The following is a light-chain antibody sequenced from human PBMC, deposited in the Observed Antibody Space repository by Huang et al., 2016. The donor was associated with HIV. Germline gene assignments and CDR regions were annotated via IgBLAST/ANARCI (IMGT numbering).Light chain of an antibody. CDR3: MQGTHWPGT. CDR1: QRLVSNYGDIY. Sequence: DVVMTHFPLSLPVTLGQPASIFCKSSQRLVSNYGDIYLNWFQQRPGQSPRRLIYLISKRDSGVPDRFSGSGAGTLFALRINRVEAEDVAIYYCMQGTHWPGTFGQGTNLEI. J-gene: IGKJ1*01. CDR2: LIS. V-gene: IGKV2-30*01.